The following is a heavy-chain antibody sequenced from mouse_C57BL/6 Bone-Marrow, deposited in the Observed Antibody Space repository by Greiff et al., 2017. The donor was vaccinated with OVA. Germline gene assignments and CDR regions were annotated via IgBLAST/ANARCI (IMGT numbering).Heavy chain of an antibody. J-gene: IGHJ3*01. CDR3: ARRARGTTVVALFAY. D-gene: IGHD1-1*01. Sequence: LVESGGGLVQPGESLKLSCESNEYEFPSHDMSWVRKTPEKRLELVAAINSDGGSTYYPDTMERRFIISRDNTKKTLYLQMSSLRSEDTALYYCARRARGTTVVALFAYWGQGTLVTVSA. CDR2: INSDGGST. CDR1: EYEFPSHD. V-gene: IGHV5-2*01.